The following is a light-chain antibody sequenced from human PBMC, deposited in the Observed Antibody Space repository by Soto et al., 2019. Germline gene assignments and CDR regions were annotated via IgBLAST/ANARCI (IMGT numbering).Light chain of an antibody. J-gene: IGKJ1*01. V-gene: IGKV1-5*03. CDR2: KAS. CDR3: QQYNSYSRT. CDR1: QSISSW. Sequence: DIQMPQSPSTLSASVGDRVTITCRASQSISSWLAWYQRKPGKAPKLLIYKASSLESGVPSRFSGSGSGAEFTLTISSLQPDDFATYYCQQYNSYSRTFGQGTKVDIK.